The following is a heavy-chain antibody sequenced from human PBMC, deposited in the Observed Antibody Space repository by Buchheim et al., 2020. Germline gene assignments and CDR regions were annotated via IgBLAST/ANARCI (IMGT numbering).Heavy chain of an antibody. CDR2: ISSSSSYI. D-gene: IGHD2-2*01. J-gene: IGHJ4*02. V-gene: IGHV3-21*01. CDR1: GFTFSSYS. CDR3: ARDKVPV. Sequence: EVQLVESGGGLVKPGGSLRLSCAASGFTFSSYSMNWVRQAPGKGLEWVSSISSSSSYIYYADSVKGRFTFSPDTPNTSLYPQMNSLRAEDTAVYYCARDKVPVWGQGTL.